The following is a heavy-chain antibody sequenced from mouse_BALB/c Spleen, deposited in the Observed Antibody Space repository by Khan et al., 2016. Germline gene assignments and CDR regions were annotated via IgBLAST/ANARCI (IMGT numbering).Heavy chain of an antibody. V-gene: IGHV3-6*02. CDR1: GYSITSGYY. Sequence: EVQLQESGPGLVKPSQSLSLTCSVTGYSITSGYYWNWIRQFQGNKLEWMGYISYDGSNNYKPSLKNRISITRDTSKTQFFLKLNSVTTEDTATSYCSSNWEGWYFDVWGAGTTFTVSS. CDR2: ISYDGSN. D-gene: IGHD4-1*01. CDR3: SSNWEGWYFDV. J-gene: IGHJ1*01.